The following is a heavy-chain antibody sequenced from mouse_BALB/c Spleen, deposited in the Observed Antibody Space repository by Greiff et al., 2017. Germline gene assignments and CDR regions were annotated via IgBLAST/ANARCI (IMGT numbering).Heavy chain of an antibody. CDR1: GFAFSSYD. J-gene: IGHJ3*01. Sequence: DVKLVESGGGLVKPGGSLKLSCAASGFAFSSYDMSWVRQTPEKRLEWVAYISSGGGSTYYPDTVKGRFTISRDNAKNTLYLQMSSLKSEDTAMYYCARHLLYDFFAYWGQGTLVTVSA. CDR3: ARHLLYDFFAY. V-gene: IGHV5-12-1*01. CDR2: ISSGGGST. D-gene: IGHD2-4*01.